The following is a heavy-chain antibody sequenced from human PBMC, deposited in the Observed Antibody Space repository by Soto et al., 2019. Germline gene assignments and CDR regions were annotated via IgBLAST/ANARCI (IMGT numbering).Heavy chain of an antibody. CDR2: INPSGKST. J-gene: IGHJ4*01. CDR3: AREKGGTNPSFDY. V-gene: IGHV1-46*01. D-gene: IGHD1-1*01. Sequence: ASEKVSCKASGYAFSMYYLHCVLQSPGQGLEWKGIINPSGKSTTYAQKFQGRVTMTSNTSTNTVYMELSSLRSDDTAVYYCAREKGGTNPSFDYWGKGTLVTVSS. CDR1: GYAFSMYY.